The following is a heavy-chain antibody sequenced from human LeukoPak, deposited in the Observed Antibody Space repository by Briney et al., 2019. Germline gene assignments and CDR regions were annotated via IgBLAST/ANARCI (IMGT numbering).Heavy chain of an antibody. V-gene: IGHV4-38-2*02. D-gene: IGHD3-3*01. CDR2: IYHSGST. CDR3: ARGSQILEWSFPDYYYMDV. CDR1: GYSISSGYY. Sequence: PSETLSLTCTVSGYSISSGYYWGWIRQPPGKGLEWIGSIYHSGSTYYNPSLKSRVTISVDTSKNQFSLKLSSVTAADTAVYYCARGSQILEWSFPDYYYMDVWGKGTTVTVSS. J-gene: IGHJ6*03.